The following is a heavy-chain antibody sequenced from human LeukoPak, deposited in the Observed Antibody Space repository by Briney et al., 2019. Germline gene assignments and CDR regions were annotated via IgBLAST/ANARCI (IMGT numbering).Heavy chain of an antibody. V-gene: IGHV1-2*02. J-gene: IGHJ3*02. CDR2: INPNSGGT. D-gene: IGHD3-10*01. CDR3: ARECYHRGAFDI. CDR1: GYTFTGYY. Sequence: ASVKVSCKASGYTFTGYYMHWVRQAPGQGLEWMGWINPNSGGTNYAQKFQGRVTMTRDTSISTVYMELSSLRSEDTAVYYCARECYHRGAFDIWGQGTMVTVSS.